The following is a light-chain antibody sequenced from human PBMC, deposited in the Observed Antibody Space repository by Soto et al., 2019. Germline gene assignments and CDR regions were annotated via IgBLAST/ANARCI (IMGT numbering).Light chain of an antibody. Sequence: QSVLTQPASVSGSPGQSITISCTGTSSDVGGYNYVSWYQQHPGKAPKLMIYDVSNRPSGVSNRFSGSKSVNTASLTISGLQAEDEADYYCSSYTSSSTLCVFGTGTKVTVL. CDR1: SSDVGGYNY. V-gene: IGLV2-14*01. CDR3: SSYTSSSTLCV. J-gene: IGLJ1*01. CDR2: DVS.